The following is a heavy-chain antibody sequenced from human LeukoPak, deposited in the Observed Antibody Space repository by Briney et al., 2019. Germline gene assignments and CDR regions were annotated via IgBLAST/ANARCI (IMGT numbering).Heavy chain of an antibody. CDR2: IYYSGST. Sequence: PSETLSLTCTVSGGSISSYYWSWLRQPPGKGLEWIGYIYYSGSTNSNPSLKSRVTISIDTSNNQFSLKLSSVSAADTAVYYCARDFSGWADYWGQGTLVTVSS. J-gene: IGHJ4*02. V-gene: IGHV4-59*01. CDR1: GGSISSYY. D-gene: IGHD6-19*01. CDR3: ARDFSGWADY.